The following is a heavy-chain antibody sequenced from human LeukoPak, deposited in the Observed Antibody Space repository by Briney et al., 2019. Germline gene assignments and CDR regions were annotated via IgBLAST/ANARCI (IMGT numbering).Heavy chain of an antibody. CDR1: GASISNYY. CDR3: ASFSAAAGFGHRVDV. D-gene: IGHD6-13*01. CDR2: IFFTGST. V-gene: IGHV4-59*01. Sequence: PSETLSLTCSVSGASISNYYWSWVRQTPGEGLEWIGHIFFTGSTSYNPSLKSRVTLSVDTSKNQFSLKVGSMTAADTAVYYCASFSAAAGFGHRVDVWGPGTTVTVSS. J-gene: IGHJ6*02.